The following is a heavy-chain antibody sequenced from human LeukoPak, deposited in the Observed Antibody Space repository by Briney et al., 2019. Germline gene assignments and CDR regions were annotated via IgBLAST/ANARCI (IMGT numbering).Heavy chain of an antibody. Sequence: GSLRLSCAASGFTFSNYAMSWVRQAPGRGLEWVSAISGSGDSTFYADSVKGRFSISRDNSQSTLELQMNSLRAEDTGVYFCAKDRRARLPHFGSGTYSAFDIWGQGTLVPVSS. CDR2: ISGSGDST. D-gene: IGHD3-10*01. J-gene: IGHJ3*02. CDR3: AKDRRARLPHFGSGTYSAFDI. V-gene: IGHV3-23*01. CDR1: GFTFSNYA.